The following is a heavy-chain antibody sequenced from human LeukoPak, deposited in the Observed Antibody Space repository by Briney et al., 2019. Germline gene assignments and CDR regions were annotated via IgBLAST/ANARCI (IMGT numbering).Heavy chain of an antibody. D-gene: IGHD5-12*01. CDR2: IYYSGST. CDR1: GGSISSSSYY. CDR3: ARDDSYSGYDNDY. Sequence: PSETLSLTCTVSGGSISSSSYYWGWIRQPPGKGLEWIGSIYYSGSTYYNPSLKSRVTISVDTSKNQFSLKLSSVTAADTAVYYCARDDSYSGYDNDYWGQGTLVTVSS. J-gene: IGHJ4*02. V-gene: IGHV4-39*07.